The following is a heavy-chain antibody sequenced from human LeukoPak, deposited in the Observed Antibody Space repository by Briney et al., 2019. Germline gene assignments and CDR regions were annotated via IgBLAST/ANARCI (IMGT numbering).Heavy chain of an antibody. CDR3: AGNYYGSGSYYSEDRY. CDR1: GGSIRSGSYY. D-gene: IGHD3-10*01. V-gene: IGHV4-61*02. Sequence: SQTLSLTCTVSGGSIRSGSYYWSWIRQPAGKGLEWIGRIDTSGSTNYNPSLKSRVTISVDTSKNQFSLKLSSVTAADTAVYYCAGNYYGSGSYYSEDRYWGQGTLVTVSS. J-gene: IGHJ4*02. CDR2: IDTSGST.